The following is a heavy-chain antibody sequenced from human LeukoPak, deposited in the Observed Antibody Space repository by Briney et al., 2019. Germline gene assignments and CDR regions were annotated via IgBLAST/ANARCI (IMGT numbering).Heavy chain of an antibody. CDR1: GYTFTGYY. Sequence: EAAVKVCCKASGYTFTGYYMHWVRQAPGQGLEWMGWINPNSGGTNYAQKFQGWVTMTRDTSISTAYMELSRLRSDDTAVFYCARDDGNEYYYDSYAFDIWGQGTMVTVSS. CDR3: ARDDGNEYYYDSYAFDI. J-gene: IGHJ3*02. V-gene: IGHV1-2*04. D-gene: IGHD3-22*01. CDR2: INPNSGGT.